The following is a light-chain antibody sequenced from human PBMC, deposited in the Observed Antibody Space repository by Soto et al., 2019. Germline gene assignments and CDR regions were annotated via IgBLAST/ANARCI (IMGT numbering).Light chain of an antibody. Sequence: QSVLTQPPSASGTPGQRVTISCSGTSSNVGSGSVNWYQQLPGTAPTLLIYNNDQWPSGVPDRFSGSTSGTSASLDISGLQSEDEADYYCASWDVSLNGLYVFGTGTKVTVL. CDR1: SSNVGSGS. J-gene: IGLJ1*01. V-gene: IGLV1-44*01. CDR3: ASWDVSLNGLYV. CDR2: NND.